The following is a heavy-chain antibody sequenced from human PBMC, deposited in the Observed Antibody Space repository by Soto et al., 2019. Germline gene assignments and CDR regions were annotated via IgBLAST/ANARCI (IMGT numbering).Heavy chain of an antibody. CDR1: GFTFSSYS. J-gene: IGHJ4*02. CDR3: ARDKEWFGELIGFDY. D-gene: IGHD3-10*01. CDR2: ISSSSSTI. V-gene: IGHV3-48*01. Sequence: EVQLVESGGGLVQPGGSLSLSCAASGFTFSSYSMNWVRQAPGKGLEWVSYISSSSSTIYYADSVKGRFTISRDHAKISLYLQMNSLRAEDTAVYYCARDKEWFGELIGFDYWGQGTLVTVSS.